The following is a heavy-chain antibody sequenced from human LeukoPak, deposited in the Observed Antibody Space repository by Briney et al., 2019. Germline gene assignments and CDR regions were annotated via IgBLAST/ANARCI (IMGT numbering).Heavy chain of an antibody. CDR3: TKSSSSPRLFDY. D-gene: IGHD6-6*01. Sequence: GGSLRLSCAASGFTFSSYAMSWVRQAPGKGLDWVSAISGSGDSTYYADSVKGRFTISRDNSKNTLYLQMNSLRAEDTAVYYCTKSSSSPRLFDYWGQGTLVTVSS. J-gene: IGHJ4*02. CDR2: ISGSGDST. V-gene: IGHV3-23*01. CDR1: GFTFSSYA.